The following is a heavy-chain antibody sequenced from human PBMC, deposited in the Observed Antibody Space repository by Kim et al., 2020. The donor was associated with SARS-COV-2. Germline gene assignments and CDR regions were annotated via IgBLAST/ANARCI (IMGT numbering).Heavy chain of an antibody. CDR3: ARSSGLGRGVHFDY. J-gene: IGHJ4*02. Sequence: NPALNSRLTISWDTAKNQFFLELTSVTAADSAVYYCARSSGLGRGVHFDYWGQGVLVTVSS. V-gene: IGHV4-4*08. D-gene: IGHD6-25*01.